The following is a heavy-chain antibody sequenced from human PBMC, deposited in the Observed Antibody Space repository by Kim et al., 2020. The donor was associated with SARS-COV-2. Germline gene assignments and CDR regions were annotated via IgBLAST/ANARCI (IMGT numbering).Heavy chain of an antibody. V-gene: IGHV3-49*04. J-gene: IGHJ6*02. Sequence: GGSLRLSCTASGFTFGDYAMSWVRQAPGKGLEWVGFIRSKAYGGTTEYAASVKGRFTISRDDSKSIAYLQMNSLKTEDTAVYYCTRGIDYSNPGPYYYYGMDVWGQGTTVTVSS. D-gene: IGHD4-4*01. CDR1: GFTFGDYA. CDR3: TRGIDYSNPGPYYYYGMDV. CDR2: IRSKAYGGTT.